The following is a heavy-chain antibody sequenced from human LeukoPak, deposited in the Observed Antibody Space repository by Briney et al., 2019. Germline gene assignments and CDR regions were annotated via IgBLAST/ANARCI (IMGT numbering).Heavy chain of an antibody. CDR1: GFTFSSYS. Sequence: GWALTLSCAASGFTFSSYSMNWVRQAPGKGVEWVASISSSSSYIYYADSVKGRFTISRDNAKDSLYLQMELRNAEDKAVYYCARVREIGRPTPDYYYYYIDVWGNGTTVTVSS. J-gene: IGHJ6*03. V-gene: IGHV3-21*01. CDR2: ISSSSSYI. CDR3: ARVREIGRPTPDYYYYYIDV. D-gene: IGHD6-6*01.